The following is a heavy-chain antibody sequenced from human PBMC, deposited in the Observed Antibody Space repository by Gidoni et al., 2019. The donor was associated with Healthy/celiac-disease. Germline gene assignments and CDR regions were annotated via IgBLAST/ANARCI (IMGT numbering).Heavy chain of an antibody. CDR2: ISYDGSNK. V-gene: IGHV3-30*03. Sequence: QVHLVESGGGVVHPGRSLRLSCAASVFTFSSYGMPWVRQAPGKGLEWVAVISYDGSNKYYADSVKGRFTISRDNSKNTLYLQMNSLRAEDTAVYYCAAAAAGTDWFDPWGQGTLVTVSS. CDR1: VFTFSSYG. D-gene: IGHD6-13*01. CDR3: AAAAAGTDWFDP. J-gene: IGHJ5*02.